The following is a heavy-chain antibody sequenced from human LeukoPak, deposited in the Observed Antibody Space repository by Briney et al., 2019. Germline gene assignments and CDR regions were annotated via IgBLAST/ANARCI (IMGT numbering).Heavy chain of an antibody. D-gene: IGHD5-24*01. CDR1: GYSFTAYW. Sequence: GESQKFSCKGSGYSFTAYWIGWVRQMPGKGLGWMGIIHPGDSDTRYRPSFQGQVTISVDKSINTAYLEWSSLKASDTAMYYCARQLGRLQPLSMWGQGTMVTVSS. CDR3: ARQLGRLQPLSM. V-gene: IGHV5-51*01. CDR2: IHPGDSDT. J-gene: IGHJ3*02.